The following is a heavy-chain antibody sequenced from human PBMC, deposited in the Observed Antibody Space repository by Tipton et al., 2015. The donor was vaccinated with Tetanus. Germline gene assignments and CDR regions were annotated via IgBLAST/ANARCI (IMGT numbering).Heavy chain of an antibody. V-gene: IGHV3-30-3*01. CDR3: AKERGRGYQYLYSYGMDV. CDR1: GFIFSAYA. J-gene: IGHJ6*02. D-gene: IGHD5-18*01. CDR2: ISSDGTKE. Sequence: SLRLSCAPSGFIFSAYAIHWVRQAPGKGLEWVAVISSDGTKEYYAESVKGRFTISRDNSQNMLYLQMNSLRAEDTAVYYCAKERGRGYQYLYSYGMDVWGQGTTVTVSS.